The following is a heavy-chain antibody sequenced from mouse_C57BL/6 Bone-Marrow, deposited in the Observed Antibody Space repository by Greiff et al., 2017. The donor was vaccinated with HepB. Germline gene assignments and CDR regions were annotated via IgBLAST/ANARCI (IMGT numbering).Heavy chain of an antibody. V-gene: IGHV14-4*01. CDR1: GFNIKDDY. J-gene: IGHJ3*01. CDR2: IDPENGDT. Sequence: VQLKESGAELVKPGASVKISCKASGFNIKDDYMHWVKQRPEQGLEWIGWIDPENGDTEYASKFQGKATITADTSSNTAYLQLSSLTSEDTAVYYCTSTGFAYWGQGTLVTVSA. CDR3: TSTGFAY.